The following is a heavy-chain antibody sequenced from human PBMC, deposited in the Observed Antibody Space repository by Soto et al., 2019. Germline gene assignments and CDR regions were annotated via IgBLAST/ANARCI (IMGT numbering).Heavy chain of an antibody. D-gene: IGHD2-21*01. CDR2: IDPSDFYT. J-gene: IGHJ6*02. V-gene: IGHV5-10-1*01. CDR3: ARYRAVGIQYKHGMDV. Sequence: RGESVKISCQASGYDFSTYWISWVRQMPGKGLEWMGRIDPSDFYTNYRPSFQGHVTISVDKSINTVYLQWSSLKASDTAMYYCARYRAVGIQYKHGMDVWGQGIAVTVSS. CDR1: GYDFSTYW.